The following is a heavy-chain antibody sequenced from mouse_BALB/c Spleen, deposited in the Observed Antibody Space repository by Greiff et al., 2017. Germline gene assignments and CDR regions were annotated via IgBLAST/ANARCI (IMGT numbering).Heavy chain of an antibody. CDR3: TRDEDYRYDGPWFAY. CDR1: GFTFSDYY. J-gene: IGHJ3*01. CDR2: ISDGGSYT. V-gene: IGHV5-4*02. Sequence: DVMLVESGGGLVKPGGSLKLSCAASGFTFSDYYMYWVRQTPEKRLEWVATISDGGSYTYYPDSVKGRFTISRDNAKNTLYLQMSSLKSEDTAMYYCTRDEDYRYDGPWFAYWGQGSLVTVSA. D-gene: IGHD2-14*01.